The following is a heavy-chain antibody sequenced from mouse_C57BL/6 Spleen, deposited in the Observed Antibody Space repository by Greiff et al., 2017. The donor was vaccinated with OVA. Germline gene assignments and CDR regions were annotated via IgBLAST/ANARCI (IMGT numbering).Heavy chain of an antibody. J-gene: IGHJ2*01. CDR1: GISITTGNYR. V-gene: IGHV3-5*01. D-gene: IGHD3-2*02. CDR2: IYYSGTI. Sequence: EVKLQESGPGLVKPSQTVFLTCTVTGISITTGNYRWSWIRQFPGNKLEWIGYIYYSGTITSNPSLTSRTTITRDTPKNQFFLEMNSLTAEDTATYYCARDRGGYYYFDYWGQGTTLTVSS. CDR3: ARDRGGYYYFDY.